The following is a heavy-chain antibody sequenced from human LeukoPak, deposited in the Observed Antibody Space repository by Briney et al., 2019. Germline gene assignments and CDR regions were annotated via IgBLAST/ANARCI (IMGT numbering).Heavy chain of an antibody. CDR2: ISSSSSYI. D-gene: IGHD6-19*01. J-gene: IGHJ4*02. CDR1: GFTFSSYS. Sequence: GGSLRLSCAASGFTFSSYSMNWVRQAPGKGLEWVSSISSSSSYIYYADSVKGRFTISRDNAKNSLYPQMNSLRAEDTAVYYCAREAVAGTADYWGQGTLVTVSS. V-gene: IGHV3-21*01. CDR3: AREAVAGTADY.